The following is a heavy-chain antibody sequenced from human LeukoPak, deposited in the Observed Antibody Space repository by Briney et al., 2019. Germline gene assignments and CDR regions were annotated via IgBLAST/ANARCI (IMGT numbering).Heavy chain of an antibody. Sequence: GGSLRLSCAASGFTFSDYSMNWVRQAPGKGLDWVSSISSTSTYILYADSVKDRFTISRDNARNSLYLQMNSLRAEDTAVYYCARESPTEGIASGQDAFDIWGQGTMVTVSS. CDR3: ARESPTEGIASGQDAFDI. V-gene: IGHV3-21*01. D-gene: IGHD3-10*01. CDR1: GFTFSDYS. J-gene: IGHJ3*02. CDR2: ISSTSTYI.